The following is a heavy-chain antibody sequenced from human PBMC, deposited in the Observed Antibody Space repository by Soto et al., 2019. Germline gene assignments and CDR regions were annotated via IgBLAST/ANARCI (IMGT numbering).Heavy chain of an antibody. CDR3: ARGDLAVADFDY. J-gene: IGHJ4*02. D-gene: IGHD6-19*01. CDR2: IYYSGST. V-gene: IGHV4-59*01. Sequence: SETLSLTCTVSGASISTYYWSWIRQPPGKGLEWIGYIYYSGSTNYNPSLKSRVTISVDTSKNQFSLKLSSVTAADTAVYYCARGDLAVADFDYWGQGTLVTVSS. CDR1: GASISTYY.